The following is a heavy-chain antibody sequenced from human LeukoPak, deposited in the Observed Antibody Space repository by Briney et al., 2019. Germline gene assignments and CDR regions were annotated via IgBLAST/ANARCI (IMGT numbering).Heavy chain of an antibody. CDR3: ARPALGTMVRGVIKDY. Sequence: ASVKVSCKTSGYRFTGYYMHWVRQAPGQGLEWMGWINPNSGGTNYAQKFQGRVTMTRDTSISTAYMELSRLRSDDTAVYYCARPALGTMVRGVIKDYWGQGTLVTVSS. CDR2: INPNSGGT. V-gene: IGHV1-2*02. D-gene: IGHD3-10*01. CDR1: GYRFTGYY. J-gene: IGHJ4*02.